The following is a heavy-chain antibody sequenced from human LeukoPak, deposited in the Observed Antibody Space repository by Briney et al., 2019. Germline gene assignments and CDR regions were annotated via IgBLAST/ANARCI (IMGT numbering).Heavy chain of an antibody. V-gene: IGHV3-21*01. CDR3: ARAEAAVGSPFFDY. D-gene: IGHD6-13*01. CDR2: ISSSSSYI. Sequence: GGSLRLSCAASGFTFSSYSMNWVRQAPGKGLEWVSSISSSSSYIYYADSVKGRFTISRDNAKNSLYLQMNSLRAEDTAVYYCARAEAAVGSPFFDYWGQGTLVTVSS. J-gene: IGHJ4*02. CDR1: GFTFSSYS.